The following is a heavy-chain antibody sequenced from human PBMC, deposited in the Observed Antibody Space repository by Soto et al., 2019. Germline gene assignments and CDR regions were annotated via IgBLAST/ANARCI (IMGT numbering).Heavy chain of an antibody. CDR1: GFTFSSYA. J-gene: IGHJ4*02. V-gene: IGHV3-23*01. CDR3: AKGESPFDY. Sequence: EVQLLESGGGLVQPGGSLRLSCAASGFTFSSYAMSWVRQAPGKGLEWVSAISGSGGTTYYADSAKCPFTISRDKTKNPLYLQMNSLRAEDTAVYYCAKGESPFDYWGQGTLVTVSS. CDR2: ISGSGGTT.